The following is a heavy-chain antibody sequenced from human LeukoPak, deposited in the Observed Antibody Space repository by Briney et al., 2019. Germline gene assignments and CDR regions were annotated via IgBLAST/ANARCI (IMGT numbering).Heavy chain of an antibody. CDR1: GGSISSYY. CDR2: IYYSGST. Sequence: SETLSLTCTGSGGSISSYYWSWIRQPPGKGLEWIGYIYYSGSTNYNPSLKSRVTISVATSKNQFSLKLSSVTAADTAVYYCARGTAAAVYWFDPWGQGTLVTVSS. V-gene: IGHV4-59*01. CDR3: ARGTAAAVYWFDP. D-gene: IGHD6-13*01. J-gene: IGHJ5*02.